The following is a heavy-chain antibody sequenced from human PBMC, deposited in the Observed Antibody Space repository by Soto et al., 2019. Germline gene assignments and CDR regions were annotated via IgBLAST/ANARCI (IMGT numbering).Heavy chain of an antibody. CDR1: GGSIYRSRYY. J-gene: IGHJ4*02. CDR2: IDYNGVT. Sequence: SETQSLTCTVSGGSIYRSRYYWGWIRPPPGRGLEWIGNIDYNGVTYSIPSLKSRVTISRDTSKNQFSLKLTSATAADTALYYCGKVLVGATGHTDSDSWGPGTLVTVSS. D-gene: IGHD2-15*01. CDR3: GKVLVGATGHTDSDS. V-gene: IGHV4-39*01.